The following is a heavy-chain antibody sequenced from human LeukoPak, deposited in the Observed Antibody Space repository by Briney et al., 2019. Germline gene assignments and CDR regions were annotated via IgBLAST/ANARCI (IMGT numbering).Heavy chain of an antibody. CDR3: AKGGWGSGWYFFDY. CDR1: GFTVSSSY. J-gene: IGHJ4*02. CDR2: IYGGGAT. Sequence: GGSLRLSCAASGFTVSSSYMSWVRQTPGKGLEWVSVIYGGGATYYADSVKGRFIISRDKTKNTLYLQMNSLRAEDTAVYYCAKGGWGSGWYFFDYWGLGTLVTVSS. V-gene: IGHV3-66*01. D-gene: IGHD6-19*01.